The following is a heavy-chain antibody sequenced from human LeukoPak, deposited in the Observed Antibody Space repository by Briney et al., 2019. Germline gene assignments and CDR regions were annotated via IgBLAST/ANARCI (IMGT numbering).Heavy chain of an antibody. V-gene: IGHV3-7*01. CDR1: GFTFSNYW. J-gene: IGHJ3*02. CDR2: IKEDGSDK. D-gene: IGHD3-22*01. CDR3: ARDLSPYHDSSGAFYDAFDI. Sequence: PGGSLRLSCAASGFTFSNYWMTWVRQAPGKGLEWVANIKEDGSDKNYVDYVEGRFTISRDNAKRSLYLQMNSLRVGDTAVYYCARDLSPYHDSSGAFYDAFDIWGQGTMVTVSS.